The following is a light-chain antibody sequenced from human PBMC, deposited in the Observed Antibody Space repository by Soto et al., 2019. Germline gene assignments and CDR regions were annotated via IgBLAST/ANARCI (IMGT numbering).Light chain of an antibody. Sequence: EIVLTQSPGTMSLSPGERATLSCRASQSVRHLVWYQQKPGQAPRVIMSDAFTRAAGTPARFSGSGSGPDFTLSISRVEPEDFAVNNCHQGGERPMYSFGQGTILEI. J-gene: IGKJ2*01. V-gene: IGKV3-11*01. CDR1: QSVRH. CDR2: DAF. CDR3: HQGGERPMYS.